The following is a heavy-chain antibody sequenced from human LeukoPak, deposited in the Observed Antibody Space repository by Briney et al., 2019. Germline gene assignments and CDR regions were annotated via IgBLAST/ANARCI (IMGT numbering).Heavy chain of an antibody. CDR3: ARAGIWSGYYCLDY. D-gene: IGHD3-3*01. CDR1: GGSISSGGYS. J-gene: IGHJ4*02. V-gene: IGHV4-30-2*01. Sequence: SETLSLTCAVSGGSISSGGYSWSWIRQPPGKGLEWIGYIYHSGSTYYNPSLKSRVTISVDRSKNQFSLKLSSVTAADTAVYYCARAGIWSGYYCLDYWGQGTLVTVSS. CDR2: IYHSGST.